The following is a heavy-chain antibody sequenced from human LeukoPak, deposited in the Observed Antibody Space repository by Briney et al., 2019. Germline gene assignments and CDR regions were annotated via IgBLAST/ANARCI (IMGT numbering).Heavy chain of an antibody. CDR3: ARGFYDSSGSDY. Sequence: GRCLRLSWAASGFTFSSHWMSWVRQAPGNGMELVATIKQDGSEKYYVDSVKGRFTISRDNAKNSLYLQMNSLRAEDTAVYYCARGFYDSSGSDYWGQGTLVTVSS. CDR2: IKQDGSEK. D-gene: IGHD3-22*01. V-gene: IGHV3-7*01. J-gene: IGHJ4*02. CDR1: GFTFSSHW.